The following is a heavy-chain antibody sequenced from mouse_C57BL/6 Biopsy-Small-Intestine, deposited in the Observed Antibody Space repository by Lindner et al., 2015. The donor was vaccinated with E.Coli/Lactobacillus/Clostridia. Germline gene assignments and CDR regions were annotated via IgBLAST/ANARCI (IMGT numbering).Heavy chain of an antibody. CDR2: INPNNGGT. CDR1: GYTFTDYY. D-gene: IGHD1-1*01. J-gene: IGHJ3*01. V-gene: IGHV1-26*01. CDR3: ATYYYGSSLY. Sequence: EVQLQESGPELVKPGAPVKISCKASGYTFTDYYMNWVKQSHGKSLEWIGDINPNNGGTSYNQKFKGKATLTVDKSSSTAYMELRSLTSEDSAVYYCATYYYGSSLYWGQGTLVTVSA.